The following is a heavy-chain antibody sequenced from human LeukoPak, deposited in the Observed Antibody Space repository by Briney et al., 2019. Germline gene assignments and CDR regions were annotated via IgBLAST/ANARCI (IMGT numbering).Heavy chain of an antibody. CDR3: AKDRASGYSYVPFDY. CDR1: GFTFSSYG. J-gene: IGHJ4*02. CDR2: IRYDGSNK. D-gene: IGHD5-18*01. Sequence: GGSLRLSCAASGFTFSSYGMHWVRQAPGKGLEWVAFIRYDGSNKYYADSVKGRFTISRDNSKNTPYLQMNSLRAEDTAVYYCAKDRASGYSYVPFDYWGQGTLVTVSS. V-gene: IGHV3-30*02.